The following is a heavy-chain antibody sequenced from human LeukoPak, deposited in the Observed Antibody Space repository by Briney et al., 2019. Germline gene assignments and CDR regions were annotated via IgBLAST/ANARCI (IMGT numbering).Heavy chain of an antibody. CDR1: GGSFSGYY. V-gene: IGHV4-34*01. CDR3: ARDRDGSGRYDAFDV. Sequence: SETLSLTCAVYGGSFSGYYWSWIRQPPGKGLEWIGEINHSGSTNYNPSLKSRVTISVDTSKNQFSLKLSSVTAADTAVYYCARDRDGSGRYDAFDVWGQGTMVTVSS. J-gene: IGHJ3*01. D-gene: IGHD3-10*01. CDR2: INHSGST.